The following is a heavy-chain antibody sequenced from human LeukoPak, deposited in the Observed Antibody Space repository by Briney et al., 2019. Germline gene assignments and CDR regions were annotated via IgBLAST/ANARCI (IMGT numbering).Heavy chain of an antibody. V-gene: IGHV4-39*01. J-gene: IGHJ6*03. CDR3: ARNIAVAGRGDYMDV. CDR2: IYYSGST. D-gene: IGHD6-19*01. CDR1: GGSISSSSYY. Sequence: SSETLSLTCTVSGGSISSSSYYWGWIRQPPGKGLEWIGSIYYSGSTYYNPSLKSRVTISVDTSKNQFSLKLSSVTAADTAVYYCARNIAVAGRGDYMDVWGKGTTVTIS.